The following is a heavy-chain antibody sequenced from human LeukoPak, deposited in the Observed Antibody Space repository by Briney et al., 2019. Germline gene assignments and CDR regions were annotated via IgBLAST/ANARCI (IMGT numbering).Heavy chain of an antibody. V-gene: IGHV3-23*01. Sequence: GGSLRLSCAASGFTFSSYGMSWVRQAPGKGLEWVSTISGSGGSTYYADSVKGRFAISRDNFKTTLYLQMNSLRAEDSAVYYCAKDHNNGRSAVLRSFDHGAQETRVTVPT. CDR2: ISGSGGST. CDR1: GFTFSSYG. D-gene: IGHD3-16*01. CDR3: AKDHNNGRSAVLRSFDH. J-gene: IGHJ4*02.